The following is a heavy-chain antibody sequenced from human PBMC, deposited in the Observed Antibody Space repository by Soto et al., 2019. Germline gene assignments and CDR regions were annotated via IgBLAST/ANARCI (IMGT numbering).Heavy chain of an antibody. V-gene: IGHV3-74*01. J-gene: IGHJ6*03. CDR2: INSDGSST. D-gene: IGHD3-16*02. CDR3: ARAPGTIMITFGGVIAPPDYYYMDV. Sequence: PRGSLRLSCAASGFTFSSYWMHWVRQAPGKGLVWVSRINSDGSSTSYADSVKGRFTISRDNAKNTLYLQMNSLRAEDTAVYYYARAPGTIMITFGGVIAPPDYYYMDVWGKGTTVTVSS. CDR1: GFTFSSYW.